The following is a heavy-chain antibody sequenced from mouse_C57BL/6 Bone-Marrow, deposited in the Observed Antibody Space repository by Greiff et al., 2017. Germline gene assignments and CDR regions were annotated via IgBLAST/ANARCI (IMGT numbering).Heavy chain of an antibody. CDR1: GYTFTSYW. V-gene: IGHV1-72*01. J-gene: IGHJ4*01. Sequence: VQLQQPGAELVKPGASVKLSCKASGYTFTSYWMHWVKQRPGRGLEWIGRIDPNSGGTKYNEKFKSKATLTVDKPSSTAYMQLSILTSEDSAVAYCARGYYGSRYAMDYWGQGTSVTVSS. CDR2: IDPNSGGT. D-gene: IGHD1-1*01. CDR3: ARGYYGSRYAMDY.